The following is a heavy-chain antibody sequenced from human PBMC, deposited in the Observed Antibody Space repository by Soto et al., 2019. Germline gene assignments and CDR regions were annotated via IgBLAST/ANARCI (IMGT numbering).Heavy chain of an antibody. J-gene: IGHJ4*02. Sequence: EVQLVESGGGLVQPGGSLRLSCAASGFTFSSYEMNWVRQAPGKGLEWVSYISTRGNILHYADSVKGRFTISRDNAKNSLYLQMNSLRAEDTAVYCCARDIDYFDSSGYQDYWGQGTLVTVSS. D-gene: IGHD3-22*01. V-gene: IGHV3-48*03. CDR1: GFTFSSYE. CDR2: ISTRGNIL. CDR3: ARDIDYFDSSGYQDY.